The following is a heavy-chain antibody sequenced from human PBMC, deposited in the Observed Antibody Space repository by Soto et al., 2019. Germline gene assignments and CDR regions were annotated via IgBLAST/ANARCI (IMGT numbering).Heavy chain of an antibody. D-gene: IGHD5-18*01. CDR3: ARAPATAMALSRFYFDY. J-gene: IGHJ4*02. CDR1: GGSINHYY. CDR2: IYDSGST. V-gene: IGHV4-59*01. Sequence: PSETLSLTCSVSGGSINHYYWSWIRQPPGKGLEWVGYIYDSGSTKYNPSLKSRVTISVDTSRSHISLSLNSVTAADTAVYYCARAPATAMALSRFYFDYWDQGTLVTVSS.